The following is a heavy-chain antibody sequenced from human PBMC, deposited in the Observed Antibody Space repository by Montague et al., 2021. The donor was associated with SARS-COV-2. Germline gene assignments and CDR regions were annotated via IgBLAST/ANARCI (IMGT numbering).Heavy chain of an antibody. CDR1: GGSINSTTYY. V-gene: IGHV4-39*01. J-gene: IGHJ3*01. D-gene: IGHD3-22*01. CDR3: ARPSHSCDSSGPDAFDL. CDR2: IYYTGSN. Sequence: SETLSLTCTVSGGSINSTTYYWGWIRQPPGKGLEWIGSIYYTGSNYYNPSLKSRVTIFVDTSKNQFSLKLSSVTAADTAVYYCARPSHSCDSSGPDAFDLWGQGTMVTVSS.